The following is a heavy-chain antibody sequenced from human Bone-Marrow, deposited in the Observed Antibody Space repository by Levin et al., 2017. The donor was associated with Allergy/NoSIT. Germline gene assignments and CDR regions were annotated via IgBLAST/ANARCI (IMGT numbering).Heavy chain of an antibody. V-gene: IGHV3-23*01. D-gene: IGHD2-15*01. CDR2: ISGSAGST. CDR1: GFTFRRYA. J-gene: IGHJ4*02. Sequence: GGSLRLSCAASGFTFRRYAMSWVRQAPGKGLEWVSGISGSAGSTYYADSVKGRFTISRDDSKNTLYLQLNSLRAEDTAVYYCVNYNASGPLYYFDNWGQGTLVTVSS. CDR3: VNYNASGPLYYFDN.